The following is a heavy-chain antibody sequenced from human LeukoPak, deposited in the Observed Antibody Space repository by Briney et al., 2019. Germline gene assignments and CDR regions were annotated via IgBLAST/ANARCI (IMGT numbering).Heavy chain of an antibody. CDR1: EFTFDDYA. J-gene: IGHJ4*02. D-gene: IGHD6-6*01. V-gene: IGHV3-9*01. Sequence: SLRLSCAASEFTFDDYAMHWVRQAPGKGLEWVSGISWNSGSIGYADSVKGRFTISRDNAENSLYLQMNGLRAEDTALYYCAKDSHYSSSSGYFDYWGQGTLVTVSS. CDR2: ISWNSGSI. CDR3: AKDSHYSSSSGYFDY.